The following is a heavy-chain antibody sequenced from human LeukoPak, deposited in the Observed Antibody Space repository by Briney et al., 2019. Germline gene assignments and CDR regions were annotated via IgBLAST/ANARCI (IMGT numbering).Heavy chain of an antibody. V-gene: IGHV3-7*02. D-gene: IGHD6-13*01. Sequence: PGGSLRLSCAASGFTFSSYWMSWVRQAPGKGLEWVANIKQDGSEKYYVDSVKGRFTISRDNAKRSLFLQLNSLRAEDTAVYYCVMLFMGSTNWPDYWGQGTLVTVSS. CDR1: GFTFSSYW. CDR2: IKQDGSEK. J-gene: IGHJ4*02. CDR3: VMLFMGSTNWPDY.